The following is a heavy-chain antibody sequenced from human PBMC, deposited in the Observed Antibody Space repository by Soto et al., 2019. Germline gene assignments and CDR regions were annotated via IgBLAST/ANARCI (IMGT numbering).Heavy chain of an antibody. J-gene: IGHJ4*02. D-gene: IGHD5-12*01. CDR1: GFSFSTYG. CDR2: ISNSRSNI. CDR3: ARYSGYVE. V-gene: IGHV3-48*02. Sequence: GGSLRLSCAASGFSFSTYGMHWVRQAPGKGLEWVSFISNSRSNIYYADSVKGRFTISRDNAKNSLYLQMNSLRDEDTAVYYCARYSGYVEWGQGTLVTVSS.